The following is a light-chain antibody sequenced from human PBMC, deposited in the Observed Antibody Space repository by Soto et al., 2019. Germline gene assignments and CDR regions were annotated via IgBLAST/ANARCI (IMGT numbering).Light chain of an antibody. CDR1: SSSIGGNV. V-gene: IGLV1-44*01. CDR3: AAWDDSLNGRL. Sequence: QSVLTQPPSASGTPGQRVTISRSGSSSSIGGNVLSWYQQLPGTAPRLLIYSNNQRPSGVPDRFSGSKSGTSASLAISGLRSEDEADYYCAAWDDSLNGRLYGGGTKLPVL. CDR2: SNN. J-gene: IGLJ3*02.